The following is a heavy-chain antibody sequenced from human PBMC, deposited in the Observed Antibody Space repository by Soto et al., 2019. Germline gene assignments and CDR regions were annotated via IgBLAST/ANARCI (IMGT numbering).Heavy chain of an antibody. CDR2: ISSSGRQT. V-gene: IGHV3-23*01. Sequence: EVQLLESGGTLVQLGGSLRLSCAASGFTFSNYAMSWVRQAPGKGVEWVSAISSSGRQTYYADSVRGRFTILRDNSKNAQYLQMSSLRAGDTAVYYCAKDRTTFGVINQYFFDSWGQGTLVAVSS. D-gene: IGHD3-3*01. CDR1: GFTFSNYA. CDR3: AKDRTTFGVINQYFFDS. J-gene: IGHJ4*02.